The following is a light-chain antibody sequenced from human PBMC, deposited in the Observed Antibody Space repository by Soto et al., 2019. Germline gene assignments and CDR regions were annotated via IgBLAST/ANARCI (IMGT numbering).Light chain of an antibody. CDR2: DAS. CDR1: QSISTY. Sequence: EVVLTQSPATLSLSPGERATLSCTASQSISTYLTCYQHKPGQAPRLLIYDASRRAPGIPARFSGSGSGTDFTLTITRLEPEDSAVYFCQQYTGPPTTFGQGTRLEIK. J-gene: IGKJ5*01. V-gene: IGKV3-11*01. CDR3: QQYTGPPTT.